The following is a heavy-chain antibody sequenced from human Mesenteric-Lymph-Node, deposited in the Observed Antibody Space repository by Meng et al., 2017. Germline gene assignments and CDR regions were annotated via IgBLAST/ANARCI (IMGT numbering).Heavy chain of an antibody. CDR1: GYTFTTYA. D-gene: IGHD6-19*01. J-gene: IGHJ5*02. Sequence: QVHLVQSGAEGKKPGASVKVSCKASGYTFTTYAIHWVRQAPGQRLEWMGWINAGNGNTRYSQKFQGRVSITRDTSASTAYMELSSLRSEDTAVYYCARCIAVAGNWFDPWVQGTLVTVSS. CDR3: ARCIAVAGNWFDP. V-gene: IGHV1-3*01. CDR2: INAGNGNT.